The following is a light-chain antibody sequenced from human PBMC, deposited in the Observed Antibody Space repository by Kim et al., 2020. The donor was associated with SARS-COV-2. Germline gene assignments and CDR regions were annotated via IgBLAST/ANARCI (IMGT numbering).Light chain of an antibody. CDR2: KNN. CDR1: SSNIGRNF. V-gene: IGLV1-47*01. Sequence: GQRITSSCSGSSSNIGRNFVSWYQQFPGKAPQLLIYKNNERPSGVSDRFSGSKSGTSASLAIRGLRSDDEADYYCAVWDNSLTGRVFGGGTQLTVL. CDR3: AVWDNSLTGRV. J-gene: IGLJ2*01.